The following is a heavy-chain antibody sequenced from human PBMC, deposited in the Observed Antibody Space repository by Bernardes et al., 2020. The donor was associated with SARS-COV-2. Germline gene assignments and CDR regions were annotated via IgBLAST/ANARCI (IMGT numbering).Heavy chain of an antibody. CDR1: GYTLTELS. J-gene: IGHJ6*02. CDR2: FDPEDGET. CDR3: ATDQRYYDMLADRTYYGGMDV. Sequence: ASAKVSCKVSGYTLTELSMHWVRQAPGKWLEWMGGFDPEDGETIYAQKFQGRVTMTEDTSTDTGYMELSSLRSEETAVYDSATDQRYYDMLADRTYYGGMDVWGQGATINVSS. V-gene: IGHV1-24*01. D-gene: IGHD3-9*01.